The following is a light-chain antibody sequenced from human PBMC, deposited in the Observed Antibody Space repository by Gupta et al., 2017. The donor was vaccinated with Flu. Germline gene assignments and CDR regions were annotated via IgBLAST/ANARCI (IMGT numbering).Light chain of an antibody. CDR3: QAWDGSTVV. J-gene: IGLJ2*01. CDR1: KLGDKY. CDR2: QDD. Sequence: SYELTQPPSVSVSPGQTASITCSGDKLGDKYACWYQQKPGQSPVLVVYQDDKRPSGIPERFSGSNSGNTATLTISGTQPRDEADYYCQAWDGSTVVFGGGTELTVL. V-gene: IGLV3-1*01.